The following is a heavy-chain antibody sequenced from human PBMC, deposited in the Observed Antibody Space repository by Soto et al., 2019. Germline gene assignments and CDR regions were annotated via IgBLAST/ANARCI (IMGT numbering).Heavy chain of an antibody. CDR2: MNPNSGNT. J-gene: IGHJ4*02. CDR3: ARGYEDGGNFDY. V-gene: IGHV1-8*01. Sequence: ASVKVSCKASGYTFTSYDINWVRQATGQGLEWMGWMNPNSGNTGYAQKFQGRVTMTRNTSISTAYMELSSLRSEDTAVYYCARGYEDGGNFDYWGQGTLVTVSS. D-gene: IGHD2-15*01. CDR1: GYTFTSYD.